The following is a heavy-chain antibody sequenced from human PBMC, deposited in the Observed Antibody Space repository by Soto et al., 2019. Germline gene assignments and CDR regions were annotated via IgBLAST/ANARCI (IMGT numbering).Heavy chain of an antibody. D-gene: IGHD3-22*01. CDR2: ISSSGSII. Sequence: QVQLVESGGGLVKPGGSLRLSCAASGFTFSDYYMSWIRQAPGKGLEWVSDISSSGSIIYYADSVKGRFTISRDNAKNSLYLQMTSLRAADTGVYYCAIVNGYYYYGMDVWGQGTTVTVSS. CDR3: AIVNGYYYYGMDV. CDR1: GFTFSDYY. V-gene: IGHV3-11*04. J-gene: IGHJ6*02.